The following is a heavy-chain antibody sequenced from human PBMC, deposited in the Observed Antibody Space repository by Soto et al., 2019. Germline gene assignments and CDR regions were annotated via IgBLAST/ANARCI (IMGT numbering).Heavy chain of an antibody. J-gene: IGHJ3*01. V-gene: IGHV3-9*01. CDR2: ISWNSGTL. CDR1: DFTFDNYA. Sequence: ESGGGLVQPGRSLRLSCAASDFTFDNYAMHWVRQAPGKGLEWVSGISWNSGTLVYADSVKGRFTISRDNAKNSLFLQMNSLRPEDTALYFCAKGRTRPLELGSFGDNAFDVWGQGTMVTVSS. D-gene: IGHD3-10*01. CDR3: AKGRTRPLELGSFGDNAFDV.